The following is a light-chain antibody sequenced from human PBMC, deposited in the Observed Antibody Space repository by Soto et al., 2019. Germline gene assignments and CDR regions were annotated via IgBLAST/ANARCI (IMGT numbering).Light chain of an antibody. Sequence: EKVITQSPAALSVSPGDRATRSCRASQSVSSYFAWYQQKPGQAPRLLMFRTSSRATGFPARFSGSGSGTEFNLTISSLQSEDFGVYYCQQYNNLRLATFAGGAKVDIK. CDR3: QQYNNLRLAT. V-gene: IGKV3-15*01. CDR1: QSVSSY. J-gene: IGKJ4*01. CDR2: RTS.